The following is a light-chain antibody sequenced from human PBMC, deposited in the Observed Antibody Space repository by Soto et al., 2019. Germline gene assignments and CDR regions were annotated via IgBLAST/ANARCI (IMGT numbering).Light chain of an antibody. CDR3: ASKTTSSTVL. J-gene: IGLJ2*01. V-gene: IGLV2-14*01. CDR2: EVS. CDR1: SSDVGGYNY. Sequence: QSVLTQPASVSGSPGQSITISCTGTSSDVGGYNYVSWYQQHPGKAPKLMIYEVSNRPSGVSNRFSGSKSGDTASLTISGLQAEDEAIYYCASKTTSSTVLFGGGTQLTVL.